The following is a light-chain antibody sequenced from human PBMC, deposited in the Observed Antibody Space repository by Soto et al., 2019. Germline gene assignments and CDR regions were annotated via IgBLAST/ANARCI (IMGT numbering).Light chain of an antibody. V-gene: IGKV3-15*01. J-gene: IGKJ4*01. CDR3: QQYNHWPSLT. CDR2: DSS. Sequence: TQSPATLSSSLGERATLSCRASQTVSNSYLAWYQQKPGQAPRLLMYDSSTRADGIPLRFSGTGSGTDFTLTVTSLQSEDFAVYFCQQYNHWPSLTFGGGTKVDIK. CDR1: QTVSNSY.